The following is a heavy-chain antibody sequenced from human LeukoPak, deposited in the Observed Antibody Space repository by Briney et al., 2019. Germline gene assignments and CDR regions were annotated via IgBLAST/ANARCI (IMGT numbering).Heavy chain of an antibody. D-gene: IGHD2-2*01. V-gene: IGHV1-24*01. CDR3: ATIFRRYCSSTSCYRVAFDI. Sequence: GASVKVSCKVSGYTLTELSMHWVRQAPGKGLEWMGGFDPEDGETIYAQKFQGRVTMTEDTSTDTAYMELSSLRSEVTAVYYCATIFRRYCSSTSCYRVAFDIWGQGTMVTVSS. J-gene: IGHJ3*02. CDR1: GYTLTELS. CDR2: FDPEDGET.